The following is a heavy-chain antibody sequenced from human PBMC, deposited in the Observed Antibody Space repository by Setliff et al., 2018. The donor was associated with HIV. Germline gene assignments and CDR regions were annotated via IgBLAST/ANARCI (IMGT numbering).Heavy chain of an antibody. CDR2: ISSSSTL. Sequence: GGSLRLSCAASGFTFSKNSMNWVRQAPGKGLEWISYISSSSTLYYADSVKGRFTISRDNAKNSLYLQMNSLRAEDTAVYYCVRTYYDILTGYGGFYYMDVWGKGTTVTVS. J-gene: IGHJ6*03. D-gene: IGHD3-9*01. CDR3: VRTYYDILTGYGGFYYMDV. V-gene: IGHV3-48*01. CDR1: GFTFSKNS.